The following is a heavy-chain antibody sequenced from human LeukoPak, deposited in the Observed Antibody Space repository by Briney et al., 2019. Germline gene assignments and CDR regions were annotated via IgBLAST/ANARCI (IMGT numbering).Heavy chain of an antibody. CDR2: IYYSGST. CDR1: GGSISSSSYY. V-gene: IGHV4-39*07. J-gene: IGHJ4*02. Sequence: SETLSLTCTVSGGSISSSSYYWGWIRQPPGKGLEWIGSIYYSGSTYYNPSLKSRVTISVDTSKNQFSLKLSSVTAADTAVYYCARGGTYDSRYFDYWGQGTLVTVSS. D-gene: IGHD1-14*01. CDR3: ARGGTYDSRYFDY.